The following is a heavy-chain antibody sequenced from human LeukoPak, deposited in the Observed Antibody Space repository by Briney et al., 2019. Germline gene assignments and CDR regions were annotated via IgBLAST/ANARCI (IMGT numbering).Heavy chain of an antibody. CDR1: GFAFNTYW. D-gene: IGHD3-16*01. Sequence: GGSLRLSCAASGFAFNTYWMTWVRQAPGKGLEWVANINLDGNEVHYVDSLKDRFTISRDNARDSLYLQMSSPRAEDTAVYYCASGRHDFVHWGHGTLVTVSS. J-gene: IGHJ4*01. V-gene: IGHV3-7*01. CDR2: INLDGNEV. CDR3: ASGRHDFVH.